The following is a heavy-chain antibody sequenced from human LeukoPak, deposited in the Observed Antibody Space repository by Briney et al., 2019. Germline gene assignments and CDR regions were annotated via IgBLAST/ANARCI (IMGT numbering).Heavy chain of an antibody. D-gene: IGHD3-3*01. J-gene: IGHJ4*02. CDR2: ISYDGSNK. V-gene: IGHV3-30-3*01. CDR1: GFTFSSYA. CDR3: ARERNYDFWSGCVDY. Sequence: GGSLRLSCAASGFTFSSYAMHWVRQAPGKGLEWVAVISYDGSNKYYADSVKGRFTISRDNSKNTLYLQMNSLRAEDTAVYYCARERNYDFWSGCVDYWGQGTLVTVSS.